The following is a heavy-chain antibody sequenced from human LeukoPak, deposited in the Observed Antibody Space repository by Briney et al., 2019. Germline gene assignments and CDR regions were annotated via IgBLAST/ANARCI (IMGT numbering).Heavy chain of an antibody. Sequence: GGSLRLSCAASGFTFSSYGMHWVRQAPGKGLEWVAFIRYDGSNKYYADSVKGRFTISRDNSKNTLYLQMNSLRAEDTAVYYCAPRVVVISAPFDYSGQGTLVTVSS. D-gene: IGHD2-21*01. J-gene: IGHJ4*02. CDR3: APRVVVISAPFDY. CDR2: IRYDGSNK. V-gene: IGHV3-30*02. CDR1: GFTFSSYG.